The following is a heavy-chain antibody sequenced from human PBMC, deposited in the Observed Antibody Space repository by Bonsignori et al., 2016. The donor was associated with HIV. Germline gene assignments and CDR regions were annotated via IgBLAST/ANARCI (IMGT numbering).Heavy chain of an antibody. CDR2: INPSGGST. V-gene: IGHV1-46*01. CDR3: ARVHWGSGDY. J-gene: IGHJ4*02. D-gene: IGHD7-27*01. Sequence: WVRQAPGQGLEWMGIINPSGGSTSYAQKFQGRVTMTRDTSTSTVYMELSSLRSEDTAVYYCARVHWGSGDYWGQGTLVTVSS.